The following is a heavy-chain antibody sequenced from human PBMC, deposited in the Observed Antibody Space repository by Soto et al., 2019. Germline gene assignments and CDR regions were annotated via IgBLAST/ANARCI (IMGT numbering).Heavy chain of an antibody. Sequence: QVQLVESGGGVVQPGRSLRLSCAASGFTFSSYGMHWVRQAPRKRLEWVAVISYDGSNKYYADSVKGRFTISRDNSKNTLYLQMNSLRAEDTAVYYCATGIAAAGSSDYWGQGTLVTVSS. D-gene: IGHD6-13*01. V-gene: IGHV3-30*03. CDR1: GFTFSSYG. CDR2: ISYDGSNK. J-gene: IGHJ4*02. CDR3: ATGIAAAGSSDY.